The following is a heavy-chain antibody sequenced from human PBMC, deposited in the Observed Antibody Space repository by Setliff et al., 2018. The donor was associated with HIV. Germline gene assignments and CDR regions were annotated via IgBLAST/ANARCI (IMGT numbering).Heavy chain of an antibody. Sequence: SETLSLTCGVSGFSITSAYYWGWVRQTPGRGLEWIGSVFYSGTTYYNPSLRSRVSISVDTSKGQCSLKLRSVTAADTAVYYCVSLDTIMFNFGYWGQGILVNVSS. CDR2: VFYSGTT. CDR1: GFSITSAYY. V-gene: IGHV4-38-2*01. J-gene: IGHJ4*02. CDR3: VSLDTIMFNFGY. D-gene: IGHD3-16*01.